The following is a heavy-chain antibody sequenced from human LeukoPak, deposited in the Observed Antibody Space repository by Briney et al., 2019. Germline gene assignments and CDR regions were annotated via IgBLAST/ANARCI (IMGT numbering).Heavy chain of an antibody. Sequence: GGSVRLSCAASGFAFETYSMSWVRQAPGKGLEWLSYISSRGTTTYYADSVKGRFTISRDNAKNSLYLQMNSLRAEDTAVYYCARAVGYSRSGDNPWGQGTLVTVSS. D-gene: IGHD6-13*01. CDR3: ARAVGYSRSGDNP. CDR1: GFAFETYS. CDR2: ISSRGTTT. J-gene: IGHJ5*02. V-gene: IGHV3-48*01.